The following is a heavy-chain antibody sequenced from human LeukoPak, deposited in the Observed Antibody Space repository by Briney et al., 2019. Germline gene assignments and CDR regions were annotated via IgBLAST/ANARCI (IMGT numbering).Heavy chain of an antibody. CDR2: ISSSSRTI. CDR3: ARVQFFYYYDLRGLDY. CDR1: GFTFSSYA. D-gene: IGHD3-22*01. J-gene: IGHJ4*02. V-gene: IGHV3-48*01. Sequence: GGSLRLSCAASGFTFSSYAMSWVRQAPGKGLEWVSYISSSSRTIYYADSVKGRFTISRDNAKNSLYLQMNSLRAEDTAVYYCARVQFFYYYDLRGLDYWGQGTLVTVSS.